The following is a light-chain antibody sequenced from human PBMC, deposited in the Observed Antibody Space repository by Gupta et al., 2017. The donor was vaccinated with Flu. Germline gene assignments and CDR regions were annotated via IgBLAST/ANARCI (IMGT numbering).Light chain of an antibody. J-gene: IGKJ1*01. CDR2: GAS. Sequence: EIVLTQSPGTLSLSPGERATLSRRASQSVRSSYLAWYQQKPGQAPRLLIYGASSRATGIPDRFSGSGSGTDFTLKISRLEPEDVAVYYCQQEGSSPRTFGQGTKVEIK. CDR3: QQEGSSPRT. V-gene: IGKV3-20*01. CDR1: QSVRSSY.